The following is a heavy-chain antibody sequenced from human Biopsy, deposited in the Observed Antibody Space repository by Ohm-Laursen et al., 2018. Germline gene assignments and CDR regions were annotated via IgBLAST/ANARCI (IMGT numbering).Heavy chain of an antibody. J-gene: IGHJ6*02. CDR1: GYTFAGYY. V-gene: IGHV1-2*02. D-gene: IGHD3-9*01. CDR3: AKLPAYPSIDGYYGLDL. Sequence: ASVKVSCKSSGYTFAGYYLQWVRQAPGRGHEWRGWIYLKTGDANYAETFQGRLTVTRDKPITTAYMELASMTFDDTAMYYVAKLPAYPSIDGYYGLDLWGQGTTVIFAS. CDR2: IYLKTGDA.